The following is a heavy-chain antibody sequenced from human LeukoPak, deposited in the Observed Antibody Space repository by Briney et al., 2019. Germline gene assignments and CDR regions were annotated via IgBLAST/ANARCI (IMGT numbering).Heavy chain of an antibody. CDR1: GGTFTSYT. CDR2: IIPILGIA. Sequence: ASVKVSCKASGGTFTSYTISRVRQAPGQGLEWMGRIIPILGIANYAQKFQGRVTITADKSTSTAYMELSSLRFEDTAVYYCARGGLQYPPDYWGQGTLVTVSS. D-gene: IGHD4-11*01. V-gene: IGHV1-69*02. CDR3: ARGGLQYPPDY. J-gene: IGHJ4*02.